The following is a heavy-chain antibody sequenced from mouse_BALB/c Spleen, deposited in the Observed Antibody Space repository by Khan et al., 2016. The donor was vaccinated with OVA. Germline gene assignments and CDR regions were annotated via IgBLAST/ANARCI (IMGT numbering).Heavy chain of an antibody. D-gene: IGHD4-1*01. V-gene: IGHV5-6*01. J-gene: IGHJ3*01. CDR3: ASHLTGSFAY. CDR1: GFTFSSYS. Sequence: EVELVESGGDLVKPGGSLKLSCAASGFTFSSYSMSWVRQIPDKRLEWVATMSSGGDYTYYPDSVKGRFTISRDNAKNTLYLQMCSLKSEDTAMYYCASHLTGSFAYWGQGTLVTVSA. CDR2: MSSGGDYT.